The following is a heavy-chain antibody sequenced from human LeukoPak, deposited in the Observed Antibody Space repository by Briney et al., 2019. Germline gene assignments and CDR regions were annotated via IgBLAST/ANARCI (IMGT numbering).Heavy chain of an antibody. D-gene: IGHD3-10*01. Sequence: GGSLRLSCAASGFTFSSYSMDWVRQAPGKGLEWVSYISSSSTIIYYADSVKGRFTISRDSAKNSLYLQMNGLRAEDTAVHYCLKDPVRRGLTNPSSDSWGQGTLVTVSS. CDR3: LKDPVRRGLTNPSSDS. V-gene: IGHV3-48*01. CDR1: GFTFSSYS. CDR2: ISSSSTII. J-gene: IGHJ4*02.